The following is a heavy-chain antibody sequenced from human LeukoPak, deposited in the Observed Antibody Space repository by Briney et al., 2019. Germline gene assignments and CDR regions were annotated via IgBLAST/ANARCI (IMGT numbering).Heavy chain of an antibody. Sequence: GGSLRLSCAASGFTFSSYAMHWVRQAPGKGLEWVAVISYDGSNKYYADSVKGRFTISRDNSKNTLYLQMNSLRPEDTAVYYCARAQGIFDWLLFDYWGQGTLVTVSS. CDR3: ARAQGIFDWLLFDY. D-gene: IGHD3-9*01. CDR2: ISYDGSNK. CDR1: GFTFSSYA. V-gene: IGHV3-30-3*01. J-gene: IGHJ4*02.